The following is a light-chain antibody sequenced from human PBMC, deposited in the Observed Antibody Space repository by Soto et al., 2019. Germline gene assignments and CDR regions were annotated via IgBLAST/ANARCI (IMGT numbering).Light chain of an antibody. Sequence: DIQMTQSPSSLSASVGDRVTITCRASQSIANFLNWYQQKPGKAREVLIYVSSNLKRGVPSRFSGSGSETEFTLTISSLQPEDFATYYCQQTFSTPITFGGGTKVDIK. J-gene: IGKJ4*01. V-gene: IGKV1-39*01. CDR1: QSIANF. CDR2: VSS. CDR3: QQTFSTPIT.